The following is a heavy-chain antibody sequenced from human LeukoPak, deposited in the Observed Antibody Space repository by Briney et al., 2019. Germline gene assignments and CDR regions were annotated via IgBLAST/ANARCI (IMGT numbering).Heavy chain of an antibody. V-gene: IGHV4-61*08. Sequence: SQTLSLTCTVSGGSTSSGGYYWSWIRQPPGKGLEWIGYIYYSGSTNYNPSLKSRVTISVDTSKNQFSLKLSSVTAADTAVYYCARGYYDFWSGYYWGYWFDPWGQGTLVTVSS. CDR1: GGSTSSGGYY. J-gene: IGHJ5*02. CDR2: IYYSGST. CDR3: ARGYYDFWSGYYWGYWFDP. D-gene: IGHD3-3*01.